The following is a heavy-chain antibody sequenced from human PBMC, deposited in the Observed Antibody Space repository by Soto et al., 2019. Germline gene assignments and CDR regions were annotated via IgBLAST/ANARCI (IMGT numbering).Heavy chain of an antibody. V-gene: IGHV3-53*04. CDR2: IYSGGST. D-gene: IGHD3-9*01. J-gene: IGHJ4*02. CDR1: GFTVSSNY. Sequence: GGSLRLSCAASGFTVSSNYMSWVRQAPGKGLEWVSVIYSGGSTYYADSVKGRFTISRHNSKNTLYLQMNSLRAEDTAVYYCARENYDILTGYYNGFDYWGQGTLVTVSS. CDR3: ARENYDILTGYYNGFDY.